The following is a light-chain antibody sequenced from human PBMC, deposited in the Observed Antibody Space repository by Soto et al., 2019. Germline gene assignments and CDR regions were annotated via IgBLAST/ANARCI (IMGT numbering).Light chain of an antibody. Sequence: DIVLTQSPLSLPVTPGEPASISCRSSQSLLHSNGNIYLDWYLQKPGQSPQLLIYLGSIRVSGVPDRFSGSGSGTDITLKITRVEAEDVGVYYCMQAIQAPRTFGLGTKVEIK. CDR2: LGS. CDR1: QSLLHSNGNIY. V-gene: IGKV2-28*01. J-gene: IGKJ1*01. CDR3: MQAIQAPRT.